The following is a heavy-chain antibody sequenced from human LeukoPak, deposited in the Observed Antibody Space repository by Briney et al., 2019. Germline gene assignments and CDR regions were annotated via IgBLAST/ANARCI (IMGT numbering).Heavy chain of an antibody. J-gene: IGHJ6*04. CDR3: ARDGIPPVPAANVYYYGMDV. CDR2: ISYDGSNK. CDR1: GFTFSSYA. V-gene: IGHV3-30*04. Sequence: GGSLRLSCAASGFTFSSYAMHWVRQAPGKGLEWVAVISYDGSNKYYADSVKGRLTISRDNSKNTLYLQMNSLRAEDTAVYYCARDGIPPVPAANVYYYGMDVWGKGTTVTVSS. D-gene: IGHD2-2*01.